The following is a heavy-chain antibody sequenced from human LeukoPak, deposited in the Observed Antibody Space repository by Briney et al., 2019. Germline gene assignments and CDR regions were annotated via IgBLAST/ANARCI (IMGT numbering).Heavy chain of an antibody. Sequence: PGGSLRLSCAASGFTFDDYAMHWVRQAPGKGLEWVSLISWDGGSTYYADSVKGRFTISRDNSKNSLYLQMNSLRAEDTALYYCARANGPPKYYDFWSGYYMGHYYYYMDVWGKGTTVTVSS. CDR2: ISWDGGST. J-gene: IGHJ6*03. CDR3: ARANGPPKYYDFWSGYYMGHYYYYMDV. V-gene: IGHV3-43D*03. D-gene: IGHD3-3*01. CDR1: GFTFDDYA.